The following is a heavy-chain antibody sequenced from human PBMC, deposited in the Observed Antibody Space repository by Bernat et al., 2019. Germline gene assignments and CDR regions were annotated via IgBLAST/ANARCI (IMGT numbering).Heavy chain of an antibody. CDR3: GGARYHGELVGY. V-gene: IGHV3-20*03. J-gene: IGHJ4*02. Sequence: EVQLVESGGGVVRPGFTFDDYGMSWVRQAPGKGLEWVSGINWNGGSTGYADSVKGRFTISRDNAKNSLYLQMNSLRAEDTAVYYCGGARYHGELVGYWGQGTLVTVSS. CDR2: INWNGGST. CDR1: FTFDDYG. D-gene: IGHD3-10*01.